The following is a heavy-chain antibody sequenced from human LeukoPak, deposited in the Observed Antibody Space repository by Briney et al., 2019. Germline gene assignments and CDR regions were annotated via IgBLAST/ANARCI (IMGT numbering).Heavy chain of an antibody. Sequence: SETLSLTCTVSGGSISSYYWTWIRQPPGKGLEWIGYIYYSGSPNYNPSLKSRVTISLDMSKNQFSLKLSSVTAADTAVYYCARHSGGSGSARYAQYSDYWGQGTLVTVSS. D-gene: IGHD3-10*01. J-gene: IGHJ4*02. CDR3: ARHSGGSGSARYAQYSDY. CDR2: IYYSGSP. V-gene: IGHV4-59*08. CDR1: GGSISSYY.